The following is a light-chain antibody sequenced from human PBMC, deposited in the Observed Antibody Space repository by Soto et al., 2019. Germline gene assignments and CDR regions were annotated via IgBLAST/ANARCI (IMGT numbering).Light chain of an antibody. Sequence: NFMLTQPHSVSQSPGKRVTISCTRSSGSIASNYVQWYQQRPGSAPTTVISEDDQRPSGVPDRFSGSIDSSSNSASLAISGLKTEDEADYYCQSYDSSNVVFGGGTKVTVL. J-gene: IGLJ2*01. V-gene: IGLV6-57*04. CDR2: EDD. CDR3: QSYDSSNVV. CDR1: SGSIASNY.